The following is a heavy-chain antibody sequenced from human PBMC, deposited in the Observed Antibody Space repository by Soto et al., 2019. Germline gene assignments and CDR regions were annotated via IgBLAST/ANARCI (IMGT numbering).Heavy chain of an antibody. CDR2: ISGSGGST. Sequence: PGRSLRLSCAASGFTFSSYAMSWVRQAPGKGLEWVSAISGSGGSTYYADSVKGRFTISRDNSKNTLYLQMNSLRAEDTAVYYCARGTLFPCWFGPWGQGTLVTVSS. J-gene: IGHJ5*02. CDR1: GFTFSSYA. CDR3: ARGTLFPCWFGP. V-gene: IGHV3-23*01. D-gene: IGHD2-21*01.